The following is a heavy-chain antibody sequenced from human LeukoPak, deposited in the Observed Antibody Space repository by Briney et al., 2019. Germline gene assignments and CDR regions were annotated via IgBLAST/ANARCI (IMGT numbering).Heavy chain of an antibody. D-gene: IGHD6-19*01. CDR2: IKKGGSEK. CDR3: VRQAGVY. Sequence: GGSLRLSCAAYGFTFSEYWMTWVRQAPGKGLESVGNIKKGGSEKNYVDSVRGRFTISRDNAKNSLYLQMTSLRVEDTAVYYCVRQAGVYWGQGTLVTVSS. V-gene: IGHV3-7*01. CDR1: GFTFSEYW. J-gene: IGHJ4*02.